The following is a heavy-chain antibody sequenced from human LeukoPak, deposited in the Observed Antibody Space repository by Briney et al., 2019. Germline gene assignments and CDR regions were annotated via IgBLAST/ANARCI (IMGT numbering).Heavy chain of an antibody. Sequence: GGSLRLSCAASGFTFDDYAMHWVWQAPGRGLEWVSGISWNSGSIGYADSVKGRFTISRDNAKNSLYLQMNSLRAEDTALYYCAKDMSGDYGYYYGMDVWGQGTTVTVSS. D-gene: IGHD4-17*01. CDR2: ISWNSGSI. V-gene: IGHV3-9*01. J-gene: IGHJ6*02. CDR1: GFTFDDYA. CDR3: AKDMSGDYGYYYGMDV.